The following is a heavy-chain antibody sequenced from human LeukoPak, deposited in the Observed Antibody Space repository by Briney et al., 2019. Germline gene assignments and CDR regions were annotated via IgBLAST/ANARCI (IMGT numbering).Heavy chain of an antibody. V-gene: IGHV4-59*01. J-gene: IGHJ4*02. CDR1: GGSISSYY. Sequence: SETLSLTCTVSGGSISSYYWSWIRQPPGKGLEWIGYIYYSGSTNYNPSLKSRVTISVDTSKNQFSLKLSSVTAADTAMYYCARGEAMGYYFDYWGQGTLVTVSS. D-gene: IGHD5-18*01. CDR2: IYYSGST. CDR3: ARGEAMGYYFDY.